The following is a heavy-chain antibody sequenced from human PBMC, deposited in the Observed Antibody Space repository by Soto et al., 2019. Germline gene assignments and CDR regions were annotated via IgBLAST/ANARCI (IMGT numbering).Heavy chain of an antibody. J-gene: IGHJ5*02. V-gene: IGHV3-7*03. D-gene: IGHD4-17*01. Sequence: GGSLRLSCAASGFTFSSYWISWVRQAPGKGLEWVANIKQDGSEKYYVDSVKGRFTISRDNAKNSLYLQMNSLRAEDTAVYYCARKTVTSWFDPWGQGTLVTVSS. CDR2: IKQDGSEK. CDR1: GFTFSSYW. CDR3: ARKTVTSWFDP.